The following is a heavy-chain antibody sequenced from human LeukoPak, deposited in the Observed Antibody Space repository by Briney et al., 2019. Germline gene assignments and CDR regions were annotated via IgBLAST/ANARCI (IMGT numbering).Heavy chain of an antibody. D-gene: IGHD6-6*01. CDR2: INTNTGDP. V-gene: IGHV7-4-1*02. CDR3: ARDIGAYSSSSAVWGWFDP. Sequence: ASVKVSCKASGYTFTSYAMNWVRQAPGPGLEWMGWINTNTGDPTYAQGFTGRFVFSLDTSVSTAYLQISSLKAEDTAVYYCARDIGAYSSSSAVWGWFDPWGQGTLVTVSS. J-gene: IGHJ5*02. CDR1: GYTFTSYA.